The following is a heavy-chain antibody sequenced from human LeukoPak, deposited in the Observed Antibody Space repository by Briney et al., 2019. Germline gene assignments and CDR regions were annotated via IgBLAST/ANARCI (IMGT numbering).Heavy chain of an antibody. CDR2: IFYSGGS. CDR3: ARLGSTFDF. Sequence: SGTLSLTCTVSGGSISSYYWNWIRQPPGKGLEWIGYIFYSGGSNYNPSLKSRVTISVDTSKNHFSLKLSSVTAADTAVYYCARLGSTFDFWGQGTMVTVSS. V-gene: IGHV4-59*08. J-gene: IGHJ3*01. D-gene: IGHD2-2*01. CDR1: GGSISSYY.